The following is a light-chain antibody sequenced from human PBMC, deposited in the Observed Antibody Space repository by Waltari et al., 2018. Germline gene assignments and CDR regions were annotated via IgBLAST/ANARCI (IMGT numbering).Light chain of an antibody. CDR3: QQYNRYST. CDR2: KAS. Sequence: DIQMTPSPSTLSASVGDNVAITCRASQSVNSWLAWYQQKPGKAPKFLIYKASILESGVPSRFSGSGSGTEFTLTISNLQPDDFATYYCQQYNRYSTFGQGTKVELK. J-gene: IGKJ1*01. CDR1: QSVNSW. V-gene: IGKV1-5*03.